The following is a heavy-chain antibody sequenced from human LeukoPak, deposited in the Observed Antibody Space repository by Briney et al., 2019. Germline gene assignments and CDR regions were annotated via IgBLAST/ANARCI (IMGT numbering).Heavy chain of an antibody. CDR3: ARDPIAVAGPRFDY. J-gene: IGHJ4*02. Sequence: GGSLRLSCAASGFTFSSYWMSCGRQAPGKGREWVANIKQDGSEKYYVDSVKGRFTISRDNAKNSLYMQMNSLRAEDTAVYYGARDPIAVAGPRFDYWGQGTLVTVSS. D-gene: IGHD6-19*01. CDR2: IKQDGSEK. V-gene: IGHV3-7*01. CDR1: GFTFSSYW.